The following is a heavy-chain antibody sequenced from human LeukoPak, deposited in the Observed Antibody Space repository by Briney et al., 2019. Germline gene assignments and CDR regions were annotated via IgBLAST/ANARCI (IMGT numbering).Heavy chain of an antibody. D-gene: IGHD4-4*01. J-gene: IGHJ4*02. CDR2: ISGSGGST. CDR1: GFTFSSYA. CDR3: ASRGLQYEYYFDY. Sequence: GGSLRLSCAASGFTFSSYAMSWVRQAPGKGLEWVSAISGSGGSTYYADSVKGRLTISRDNSKNTLYLQMNSLRAEDTAVYYCASRGLQYEYYFDYWGQGTLVTVSS. V-gene: IGHV3-23*01.